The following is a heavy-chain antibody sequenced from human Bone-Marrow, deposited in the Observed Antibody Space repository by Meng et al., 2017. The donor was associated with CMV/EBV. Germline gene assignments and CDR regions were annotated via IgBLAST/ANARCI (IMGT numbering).Heavy chain of an antibody. J-gene: IGHJ6*02. V-gene: IGHV4-30-4*08. D-gene: IGHD6-13*01. Sequence: SETLSLTCTVSGDSIRSGDYYWTWIRQPPGKGLEWIGHIYYRGSAHYNPSLKNRPLISTDTSKNQISLKLTSVTAADTAVYYCARDEGQPAAGTYYGLDVWGQGTTVTVSS. CDR2: IYYRGSA. CDR1: GDSIRSGDYY. CDR3: ARDEGQPAAGTYYGLDV.